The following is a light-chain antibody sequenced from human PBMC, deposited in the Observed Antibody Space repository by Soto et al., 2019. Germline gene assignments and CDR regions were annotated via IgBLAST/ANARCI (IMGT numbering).Light chain of an antibody. J-gene: IGKJ1*01. Sequence: EIVLTQSPTILTVTPGERATLSCSASQSISRNLAWYQQKPGQAPRLLIYGASTRATGIPARFSGSGSGTEFTLTISSLQSEDYAVYYCHQYNNWPPWTFGQGTKVDIK. V-gene: IGKV3-15*01. CDR3: HQYNNWPPWT. CDR1: QSISRN. CDR2: GAS.